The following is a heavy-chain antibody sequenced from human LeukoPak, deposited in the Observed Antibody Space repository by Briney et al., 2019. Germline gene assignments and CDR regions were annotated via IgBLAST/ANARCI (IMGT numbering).Heavy chain of an antibody. J-gene: IGHJ4*02. CDR3: ARGLIETGTTFDY. Sequence: GGSLRHSCAASGFTLSDYSMTWIRQAPGKGLEWVSYMSRSGSSMYYADSVKGRFTISRDNAKNSVYLQMNSLGAEDTAVYYCARGLIETGTTFDYWGQGTLVTVSS. V-gene: IGHV3-11*04. D-gene: IGHD1-7*01. CDR2: MSRSGSSM. CDR1: GFTLSDYS.